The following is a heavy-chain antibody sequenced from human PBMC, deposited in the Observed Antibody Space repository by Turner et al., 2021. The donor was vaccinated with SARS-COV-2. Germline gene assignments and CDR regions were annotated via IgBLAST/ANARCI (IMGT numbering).Heavy chain of an antibody. CDR1: GFTFSSYA. D-gene: IGHD3-16*01. CDR3: ARAAGGNYYYGMDV. J-gene: IGHJ6*02. Sequence: QAQLLESGGGVVQPGRSLWLSCAASGFTFSSYAMHWVRQAPGKGLEWVELISDDGSNKYYADSVKGRVTISRDNSKNTMDLQMNSLRAEDTAVYYCARAAGGNYYYGMDVWGQGTTVTVSS. V-gene: IGHV3-30*14. CDR2: ISDDGSNK.